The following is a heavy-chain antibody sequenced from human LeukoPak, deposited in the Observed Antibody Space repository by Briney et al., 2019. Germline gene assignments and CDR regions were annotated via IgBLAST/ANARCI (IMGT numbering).Heavy chain of an antibody. V-gene: IGHV4-59*02. CDR2: IYYSGST. Sequence: SETLSLTCSVSGDSVSSTYWSWVRQPPGKGLEWIGYIYYSGSTNYNPSLKSRVTISVDTSKNQFSLKLSSVTAADTAVYYCARERGVVVPAATGRVIHAFDIWGQGTMVTVSS. J-gene: IGHJ3*02. D-gene: IGHD2-2*01. CDR1: GDSVSSTY. CDR3: ARERGVVVPAATGRVIHAFDI.